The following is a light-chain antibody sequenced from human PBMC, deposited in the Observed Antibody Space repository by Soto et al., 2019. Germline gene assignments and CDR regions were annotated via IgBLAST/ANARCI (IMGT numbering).Light chain of an antibody. CDR1: QGISSY. CDR2: AAS. J-gene: IGKJ4*01. CDR3: QQLNSYPLT. V-gene: IGKV1-9*01. Sequence: IQLTQSPSSLSASVGDRVTITCRASQGISSYLAWYQQQPGKAPKLLIYAASTLQSGVPSRFSGSGSGTDFTLTISSLQPADFATYYCQQLNSYPLTFGGGTKVEIK.